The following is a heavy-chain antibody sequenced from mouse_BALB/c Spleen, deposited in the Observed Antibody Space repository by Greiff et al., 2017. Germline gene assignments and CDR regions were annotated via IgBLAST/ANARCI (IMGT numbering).Heavy chain of an antibody. CDR2: ISTYYGDA. CDR1: GYTFTDYA. V-gene: IGHV1S137*01. Sequence: QVQLKQSGAELVRPGVSVKISCKGSGYTFTDYAMHWVKQSHAKSLEWIGVISTYYGDASYNQKFKGKATMTVDKSSSTAYMELARLTSEDSAIYYCAREGGDGFYAMDYWGQGTSVTVSS. J-gene: IGHJ4*01. CDR3: AREGGDGFYAMDY.